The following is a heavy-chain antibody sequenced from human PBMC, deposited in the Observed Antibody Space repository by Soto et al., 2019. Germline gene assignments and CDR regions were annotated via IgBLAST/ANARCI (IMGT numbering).Heavy chain of an antibody. J-gene: IGHJ6*02. CDR2: ISAYNGNT. CDR1: GYTFTSYG. Sequence: ASVKVSCKASGYTFTSYGISWVRQAPGQGLEWMGWISAYNGNTNYAQKLQGRVTMTTDTSTSTAYMELRSLRSDDTAVYYCARDGLSRRPVSYYGMDGWGQGTKVTVAS. D-gene: IGHD6-19*01. V-gene: IGHV1-18*01. CDR3: ARDGLSRRPVSYYGMDG.